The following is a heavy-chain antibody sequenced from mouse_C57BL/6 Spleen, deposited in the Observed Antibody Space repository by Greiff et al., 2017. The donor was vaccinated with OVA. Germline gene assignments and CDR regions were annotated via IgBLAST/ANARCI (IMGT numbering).Heavy chain of an antibody. V-gene: IGHV1-69*01. CDR2: IDPSDSYT. CDR3: ARLGTTVVATDY. D-gene: IGHD1-1*01. J-gene: IGHJ2*01. CDR1: GYTFTSYW. Sequence: VQLQQSGAEFVMPGASVKLSCKASGYTFTSYWMHWVKQRPGQGLEWIGEIDPSDSYTNYNQKFKGKSTLTVDKSSSTAYMQLSSLTSEDSAVYYCARLGTTVVATDYWGQGTTLTVSS.